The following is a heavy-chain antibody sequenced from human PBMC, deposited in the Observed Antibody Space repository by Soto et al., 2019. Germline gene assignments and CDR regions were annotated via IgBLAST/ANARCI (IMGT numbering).Heavy chain of an antibody. CDR2: FYYSGSS. J-gene: IGHJ4*02. Sequence: SETLSLTCTVSGGSISSSSYYWGWIRQPPGKGLEWIGCFYYSGSSYYNPSLKSRVTISVDTSKNQFSLKLSSVTAADTAVYYCARPVAGTTDYYFDYWGQGTLVTVSS. V-gene: IGHV4-39*01. CDR3: ARPVAGTTDYYFDY. D-gene: IGHD6-19*01. CDR1: GGSISSSSYY.